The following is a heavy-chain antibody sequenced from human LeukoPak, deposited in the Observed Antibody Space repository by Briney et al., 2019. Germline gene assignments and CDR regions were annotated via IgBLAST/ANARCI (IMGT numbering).Heavy chain of an antibody. Sequence: SETLSLTCTVSGGSISSYYWTWIRQPPGKGLECIGYIFSSGYTKYNPSLESRVTISVDTSKTQFSLKLSSVTAADTAVYYCARRSGGGYYFDYWGQGTLVTVSS. J-gene: IGHJ4*02. CDR1: GGSISSYY. D-gene: IGHD3-10*01. CDR2: IFSSGYT. CDR3: ARRSGGGYYFDY. V-gene: IGHV4-59*08.